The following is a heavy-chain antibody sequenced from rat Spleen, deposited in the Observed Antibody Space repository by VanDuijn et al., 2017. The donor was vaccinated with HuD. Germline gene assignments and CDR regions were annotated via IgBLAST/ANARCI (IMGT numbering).Heavy chain of an antibody. CDR3: TREAQPSLLQSYVMDA. CDR1: GFSLIRYN. D-gene: IGHD1-1*01. Sequence: QVHLQESGPGLVQPSQTLSLTCTVSGFSLIRYNVHWVRQPPGKGLEWMGRMNYNGDTSYNSALKSRLSISRDTSKNQVFLKMNSLQTDDTGTYYCTREAQPSLLQSYVMDAWGQGTSVTVSS. J-gene: IGHJ4*01. CDR2: MNYNGDT. V-gene: IGHV2-63*01.